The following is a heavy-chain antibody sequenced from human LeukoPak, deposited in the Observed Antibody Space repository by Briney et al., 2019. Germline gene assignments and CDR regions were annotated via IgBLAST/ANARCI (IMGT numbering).Heavy chain of an antibody. CDR1: GYDFTKYA. D-gene: IGHD4/OR15-4a*01. Sequence: ASVKVSCKASGYDFTKYAVQWVRQAPGQRLEWMGWMDGGNGRTKYSQDFQGRVTIVRDTSASTAYMELISLRSEDTAVYYCAGRMVPNYYYYYMDVWGKGTTLTVSS. CDR2: MDGGNGRT. V-gene: IGHV1-3*03. J-gene: IGHJ6*03. CDR3: AGRMVPNYYYYYMDV.